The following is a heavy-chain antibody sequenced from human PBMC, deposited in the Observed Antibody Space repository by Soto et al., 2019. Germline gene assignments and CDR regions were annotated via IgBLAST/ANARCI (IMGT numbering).Heavy chain of an antibody. CDR1: GGSFSGYY. Sequence: SETLSLTCAVYGGSFSGYYWSWIRQPPGKGLEWIGEINHSGSTNYNPSLKSRVTISVDTSKNQFSLKLSSVTAADTAVYYCARGGSSQMITFGGVIGHFWGQGTLVTVSS. CDR3: ARGGSSQMITFGGVIGHF. V-gene: IGHV4-34*01. CDR2: INHSGST. J-gene: IGHJ4*02. D-gene: IGHD3-16*02.